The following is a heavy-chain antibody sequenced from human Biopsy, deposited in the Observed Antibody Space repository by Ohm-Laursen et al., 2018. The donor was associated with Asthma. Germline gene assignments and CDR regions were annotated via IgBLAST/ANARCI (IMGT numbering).Heavy chain of an antibody. CDR3: ARAVDYSHYYGIDV. CDR2: ISVYNGNT. V-gene: IGHV1-18*01. Sequence: ASVKVSCKTSGYTFNSAGITWVRQAPGQGLEWMGWISVYNGNTKVVQELQDRVTMITDTSTSTAYMELRSLRSDDTAVYFCARAVDYSHYYGIDVWGQGTTVTVS. J-gene: IGHJ6*02. D-gene: IGHD3-10*01. CDR1: GYTFNSAG.